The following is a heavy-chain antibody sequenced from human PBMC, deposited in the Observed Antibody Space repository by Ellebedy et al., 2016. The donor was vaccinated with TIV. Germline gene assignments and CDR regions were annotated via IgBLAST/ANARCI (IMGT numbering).Heavy chain of an antibody. CDR1: GFTFSSYD. CDR3: TRGRPEGDGFFDY. J-gene: IGHJ4*02. CDR2: IDIAGDT. V-gene: IGHV3-13*01. D-gene: IGHD2-21*02. Sequence: GGSLRLXXVASGFTFSSYDMHWVRQVTGKALEWVSVIDIAGDTYYPDSVKGRFTISRENAKNSLYLQMNSLSAGDTAVYYCTRGRPEGDGFFDYWGQGTLATVSS.